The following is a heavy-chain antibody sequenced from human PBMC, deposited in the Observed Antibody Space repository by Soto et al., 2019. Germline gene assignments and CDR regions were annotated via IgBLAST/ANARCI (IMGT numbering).Heavy chain of an antibody. CDR1: GLTFSRYK. CDR2: IGTSGSTV. J-gene: IGHJ4*02. CDR3: AREAGTTYYDFWSGHIDY. V-gene: IGHV3-48*02. Sequence: GSLRLSCAASGLTFSRYKMNWVRQAPGKGLEWVSYIGTSGSTVFYADSVKGRFTIYRDTAKNSLYLQMDRLRDEDTALYYCAREAGTTYYDFWSGHIDYWGQGTLVTVSS. D-gene: IGHD3-3*01.